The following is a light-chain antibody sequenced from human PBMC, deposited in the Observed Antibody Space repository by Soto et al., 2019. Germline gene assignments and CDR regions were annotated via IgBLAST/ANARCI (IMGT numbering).Light chain of an antibody. CDR2: GAS. CDR1: QSVSSSY. V-gene: IGKV3-20*01. CDR3: QQYGRSPFT. J-gene: IGKJ3*01. Sequence: EIVLTQSPGTLSFSPGERATRSCRASQSVSSSYLAWYQQKPGQAPRLLIYGASSSATGIPDRFSGSGSGTDFPLTISRLEPEDFAMYYCQQYGRSPFTFGPGTKVDIK.